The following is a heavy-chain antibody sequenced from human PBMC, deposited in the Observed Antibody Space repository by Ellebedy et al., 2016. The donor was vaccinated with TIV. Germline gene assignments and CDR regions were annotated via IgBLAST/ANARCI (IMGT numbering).Heavy chain of an antibody. J-gene: IGHJ3*02. V-gene: IGHV4-34*01. D-gene: IGHD2-21*01. CDR1: GGSFGGYY. Sequence: ESLKISCAVYGGSFGGYYWSWIRQPPGKGLEWIGEVNYGGTTNYNPSLKSRVTMSVDTSKNQFSLSLTSVTAADTAVYYCVRYWGALNSFDIWGQGTMVTVSS. CDR3: VRYWGALNSFDI. CDR2: VNYGGTT.